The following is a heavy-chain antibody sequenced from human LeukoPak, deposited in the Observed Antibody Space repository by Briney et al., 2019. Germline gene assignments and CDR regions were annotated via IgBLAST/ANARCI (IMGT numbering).Heavy chain of an antibody. CDR2: ISYDGSNK. CDR1: GFTFSSYA. J-gene: IGHJ4*02. Sequence: GGSLRLSCAACGFTFSSYAMHWVRQAPGKGLEWVAVISYDGSNKYYADSVKGRFTISRDNSKNTLYLQMNSLRAEDTAVYYCARDGGLTYYYDSSGYPGELDYWGQGTLVTVSS. D-gene: IGHD3-22*01. V-gene: IGHV3-30*04. CDR3: ARDGGLTYYYDSSGYPGELDY.